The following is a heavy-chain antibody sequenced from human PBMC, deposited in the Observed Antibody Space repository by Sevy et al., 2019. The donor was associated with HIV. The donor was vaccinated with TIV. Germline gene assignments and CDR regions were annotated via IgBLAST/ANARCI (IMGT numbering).Heavy chain of an antibody. D-gene: IGHD2-8*01. J-gene: IGHJ4*02. CDR1: GFTFSKYS. Sequence: GGSLRLSCAASGFTFSKYSMSWVRQPPGKGLEWVSTLSFVCGEINYADSVKGRFTISRDNSKSSVYLQMNNQRPEDTAVYYCAREGCTKPHDYWGQGTLVTVSS. CDR2: LSFVCGEI. CDR3: AREGCTKPHDY. V-gene: IGHV3-23*01.